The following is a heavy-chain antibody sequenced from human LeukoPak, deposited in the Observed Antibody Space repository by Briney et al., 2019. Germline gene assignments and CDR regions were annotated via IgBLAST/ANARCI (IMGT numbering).Heavy chain of an antibody. J-gene: IGHJ4*02. CDR3: ARLGARQMLEY. Sequence: GGSLRLSCAASEYTFSSYWMSWVRQAPGKGLEWVANIKQDGGQIYYLESVKGRFTVSRDNAKNSLYLQMNSLRAEDTAVYYCARLGARQMLEYWGQGTLVTVSS. CDR1: EYTFSSYW. V-gene: IGHV3-7*01. D-gene: IGHD4-17*01. CDR2: IKQDGGQI.